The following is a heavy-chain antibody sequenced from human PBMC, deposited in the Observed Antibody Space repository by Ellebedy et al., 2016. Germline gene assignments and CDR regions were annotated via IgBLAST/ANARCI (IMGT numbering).Heavy chain of an antibody. J-gene: IGHJ5*02. Sequence: SETLSLTCAVYGGSFSGYYWSWIRQPPGKGLEWIGEINHSGSTNYNPSLKSRVTISVDTSKNQFSLKLSSVTAADTAVYYCARGRIVLGFGGWFDPWGQGTLVTVSS. CDR2: INHSGST. CDR1: GGSFSGYY. CDR3: ARGRIVLGFGGWFDP. V-gene: IGHV4-34*01. D-gene: IGHD3-16*01.